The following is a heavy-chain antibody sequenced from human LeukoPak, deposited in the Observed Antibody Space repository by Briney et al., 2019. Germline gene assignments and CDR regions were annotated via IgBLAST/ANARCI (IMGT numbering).Heavy chain of an antibody. D-gene: IGHD2-21*02. V-gene: IGHV1-69*13. Sequence: SEKVSCKASGGTFSSYAISWVRQAPGQGLEWMGGIIPIFGTANYAQKFQGRVTITADESTSTAYMELSSLRSEDTAVYYCATQIVAANDAFDIWGQGTMVTVSS. CDR1: GGTFSSYA. CDR3: ATQIVAANDAFDI. CDR2: IIPIFGTA. J-gene: IGHJ3*02.